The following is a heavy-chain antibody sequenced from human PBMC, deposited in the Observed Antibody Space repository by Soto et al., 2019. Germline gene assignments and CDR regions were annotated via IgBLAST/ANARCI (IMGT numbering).Heavy chain of an antibody. V-gene: IGHV1-2*06. CDR3: GRDGVGATPLGWFDP. Sequence: ASVKVSCKASGYTFIGYYIHWVRQAPGQGLEWMGRINPRSGDTTYAQKFQGRLTMTRDTSISTAYMELSSLRSDDTAVYYCGRDGVGATPLGWFDPWGQGSLVT. J-gene: IGHJ5*02. CDR2: INPRSGDT. CDR1: GYTFIGYY. D-gene: IGHD1-26*01.